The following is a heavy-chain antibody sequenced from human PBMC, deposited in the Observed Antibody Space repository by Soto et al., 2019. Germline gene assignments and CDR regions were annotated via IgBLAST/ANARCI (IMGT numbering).Heavy chain of an antibody. V-gene: IGHV1-69*13. D-gene: IGHD3-22*01. CDR1: GGTFSSYA. CDR2: IIPIFGTA. CDR3: ARAPKHYDSSTGGSWFDP. Sequence: RASVKVSCKASGGTFSSYAISWVRQAPGQGLEWMGGIIPIFGTANYAQKFQGRVTITADESTSTAYMELSSLRSEDTAVYYCARAPKHYDSSTGGSWFDPWGQGTLVTVSS. J-gene: IGHJ5*02.